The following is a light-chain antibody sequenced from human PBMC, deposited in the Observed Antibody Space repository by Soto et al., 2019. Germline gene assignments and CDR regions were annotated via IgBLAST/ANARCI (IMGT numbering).Light chain of an antibody. V-gene: IGKV3-15*01. Sequence: EIVMTQSPATLSVSPGERASLSCRASQSXSTNLAWYQQKPGQAPRLLIYGASTRATGIPARFSGSGSGTEFTLTISSPQSEDFAVYXXQQYDKWPLTFGPGTKVDIE. CDR3: QQYDKWPLT. J-gene: IGKJ3*01. CDR2: GAS. CDR1: QSXSTN.